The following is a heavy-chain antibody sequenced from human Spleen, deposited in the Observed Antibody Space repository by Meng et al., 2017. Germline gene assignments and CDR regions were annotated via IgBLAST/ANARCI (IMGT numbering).Heavy chain of an antibody. CDR2: INHSGST. V-gene: IGHV4-34*02. J-gene: IGHJ4*02. CDR1: VGSFSDYY. D-gene: IGHD4-11*01. Sequence: VHPRLWGPALLKPPQPLPLTCVVSVGSFSDYYWSWIRQPPGKGLEWIGEINHSGSTNYNPSLESRATISVDTSQNNLSLKLSSVTAADSAVYYCARGPTTMAHDFDYWGQGTLVTVSS. CDR3: ARGPTTMAHDFDY.